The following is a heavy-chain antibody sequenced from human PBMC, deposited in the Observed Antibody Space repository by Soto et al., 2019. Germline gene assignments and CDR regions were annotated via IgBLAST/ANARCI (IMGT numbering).Heavy chain of an antibody. CDR1: GFTISGFC. V-gene: IGHV3-23*01. CDR3: SKSYTSSMADDYYRHMGC. D-gene: IGHD6-6*01. J-gene: IGHJ3*01. Sequence: GGPLILFSAVSGFTISGFCVRRVRKAPGKGLEWVSAISGSGGSTYYADSVKGRFTISRDNSKTTLYLQMNSLRAEDTAVYYFSKSYTSSMADDYYRHMGCWGHGTKATVS. CDR2: ISGSGGST.